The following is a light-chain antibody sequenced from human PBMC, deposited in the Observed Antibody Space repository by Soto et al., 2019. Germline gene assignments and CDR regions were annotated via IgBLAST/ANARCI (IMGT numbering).Light chain of an antibody. CDR3: RSYTRVSPFG. Sequence: QSALTQPASVSGSPGQSITISCTGTRSDVGGYNYVSWYQQHPGKAPKLMIYDVSNRPSGVSNRCSRSKSGNTASLTISGRHVELGANYYCRSYTRVSPFGLGTGTK. CDR2: DVS. CDR1: RSDVGGYNY. J-gene: IGLJ1*01. V-gene: IGLV2-14*01.